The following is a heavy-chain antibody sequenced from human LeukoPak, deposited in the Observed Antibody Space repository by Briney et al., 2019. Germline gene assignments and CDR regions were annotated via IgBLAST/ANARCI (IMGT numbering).Heavy chain of an antibody. CDR2: ISGSGGST. V-gene: IGHV3-23*01. Sequence: GGSLRLSCAASGFTFSSYAMSWVRQAPGKGLEWVSAISGSGGSTYYADSVKGRFTISRDNSKNTLYLQMNSLRAEDTAVHYCAKGGIAAEAWYYYMDVWGKGTTVTVSS. D-gene: IGHD6-25*01. J-gene: IGHJ6*03. CDR3: AKGGIAAEAWYYYMDV. CDR1: GFTFSSYA.